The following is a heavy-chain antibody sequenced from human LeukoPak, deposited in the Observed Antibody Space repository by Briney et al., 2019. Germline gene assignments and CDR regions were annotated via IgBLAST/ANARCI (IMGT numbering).Heavy chain of an antibody. J-gene: IGHJ6*04. CDR1: GFTFSSYG. D-gene: IGHD3-10*01. Sequence: GRSLRLSCAASGFTFSSYGMHWVRQAPGKGLEWVAVIWYDGSNKYYADSVKGRFTISRDNSKNTLYLQMNSLRAEDTAVYYCARDTGRGVALYGMDVWGKGTTVTVPS. CDR3: ARDTGRGVALYGMDV. V-gene: IGHV3-33*01. CDR2: IWYDGSNK.